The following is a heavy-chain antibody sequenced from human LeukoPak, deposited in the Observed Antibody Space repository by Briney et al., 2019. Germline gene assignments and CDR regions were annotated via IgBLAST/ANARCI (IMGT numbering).Heavy chain of an antibody. V-gene: IGHV3-30*19. D-gene: IGHD2-15*01. CDR1: GFTFSSYG. J-gene: IGHJ4*02. CDR2: ISYDGSNK. CDR3: ARDPGCSGGSCYAVTFDY. Sequence: PGGSLRLSCAASGFTFSSYGMHWVRQAPGKGLEWVAVISYDGSNKYYADSVKGRFTISRDNSKNTLYLQMNSLRAEDTAVYYCARDPGCSGGSCYAVTFDYWGQGTLVTVSS.